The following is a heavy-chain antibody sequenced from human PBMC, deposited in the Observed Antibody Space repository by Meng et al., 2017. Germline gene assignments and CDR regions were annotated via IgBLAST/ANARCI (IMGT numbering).Heavy chain of an antibody. V-gene: IGHV1-2*06. D-gene: IGHD6-19*01. CDR3: AREKVSVPGSDDAFDI. CDR1: GYTFTDYY. CDR2: INPNNGGT. Sequence: VPLVQAGAEVKKPGASVRVSCKTSGYTFTDYYIHWVRQAPGQGLEWLGRINPNNGGTNYPQRFRGRVTMTRDTSITTAYMDLSSLRSDDTAVYYCAREKVSVPGSDDAFDIWGQGTMVTVSS. J-gene: IGHJ3*02.